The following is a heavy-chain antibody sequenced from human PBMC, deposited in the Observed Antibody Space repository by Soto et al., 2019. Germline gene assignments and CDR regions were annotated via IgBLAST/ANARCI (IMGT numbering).Heavy chain of an antibody. CDR3: ARHGTGTTYSWFDP. CDR2: IYYSGST. Sequence: PSETLSLTCTVSGGSISSSSYYWGWIRQPPGKGLEWIGSIYYSGSTYYNPSLKSRVTISVDTSKNQFSLKLSSVTAADTAVYYCARHGTGTTYSWFDPWGQGTLVTV. D-gene: IGHD1-1*01. J-gene: IGHJ5*02. V-gene: IGHV4-39*01. CDR1: GGSISSSSYY.